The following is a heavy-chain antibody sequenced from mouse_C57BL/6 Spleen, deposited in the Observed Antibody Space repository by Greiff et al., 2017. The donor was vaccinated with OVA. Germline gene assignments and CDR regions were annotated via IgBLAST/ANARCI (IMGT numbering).Heavy chain of an antibody. J-gene: IGHJ2*01. V-gene: IGHV10-1*01. CDR2: IRSKSNNYAT. Sequence: EVQLQQSGGGLVQPKGSLKLSCAASGFSFNTYAMNWVRQAPGNGLEWVARIRSKSNNYATYYADSVKDRFTISRDDSESMLYLQMNNLKTEDTAMYYCVRQLTVIFDYWGQGTTLTVSS. D-gene: IGHD4-1*01. CDR3: VRQLTVIFDY. CDR1: GFSFNTYA.